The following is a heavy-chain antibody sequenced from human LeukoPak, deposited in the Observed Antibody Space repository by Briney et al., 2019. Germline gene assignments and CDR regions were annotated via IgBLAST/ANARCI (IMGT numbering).Heavy chain of an antibody. J-gene: IGHJ3*02. D-gene: IGHD3-10*01. CDR2: ICDDSSGT. Sequence: PGGSLRLSRAASGFTFSNYAMSSVRQAPGRRLDCVSGICDDSSGTYYADSVKGRFTISRDNSKNTLYVDMTSLRDEDTAVYYCAKVRYYGSGNRDAFDIWRQGTMVTVSS. V-gene: IGHV3-23*01. CDR1: GFTFSNYA. CDR3: AKVRYYGSGNRDAFDI.